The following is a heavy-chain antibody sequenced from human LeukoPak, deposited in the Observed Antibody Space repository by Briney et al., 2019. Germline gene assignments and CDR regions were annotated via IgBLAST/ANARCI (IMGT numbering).Heavy chain of an antibody. CDR2: IKSKTDGGTT. CDR3: TTFPGLWLQYI. D-gene: IGHD5-24*01. Sequence: GSLRLSCAASGFTFSNAWMSWVRQAPGKGLEWVGRIKSKTDGGTTDYAAPVKGRFTISRDDSKNTLYLQMSSLKTEDTAVYYCTTFPGLWLQYIWGQGTMVTVSS. V-gene: IGHV3-15*01. CDR1: GFTFSNAW. J-gene: IGHJ3*02.